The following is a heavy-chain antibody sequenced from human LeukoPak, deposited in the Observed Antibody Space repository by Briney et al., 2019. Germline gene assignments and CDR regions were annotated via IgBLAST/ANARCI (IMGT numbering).Heavy chain of an antibody. D-gene: IGHD2-15*01. CDR3: ARDGSPYCSGGSCYSIDF. CDR1: GGSISSGSYY. J-gene: IGHJ4*02. Sequence: SETLSLTCTVSGGSISSGSYYWTWIRQPAGKGLEWIGRIFSSGNTNYNPSLSSRVTISVDTSKNQFSLKLSSVTAADTAVYYCARDGSPYCSGGSCYSIDFWGQGTLVTVSS. V-gene: IGHV4-61*02. CDR2: IFSSGNT.